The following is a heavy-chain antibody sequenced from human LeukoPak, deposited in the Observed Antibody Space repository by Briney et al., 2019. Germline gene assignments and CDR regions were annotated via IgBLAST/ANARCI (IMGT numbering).Heavy chain of an antibody. CDR3: ARSEGTYYYDSSGYALDY. Sequence: SVKVSCKASGGTFSSYAISWVRQAPGQGLEWMGRIIPFLGIANYAQKFQGRVTITADKSTSTAYMELSSLRSEDAAVYYCARSEGTYYYDSSGYALDYWGQGTLVTVSS. J-gene: IGHJ4*02. CDR1: GGTFSSYA. D-gene: IGHD3-22*01. CDR2: IIPFLGIA. V-gene: IGHV1-69*04.